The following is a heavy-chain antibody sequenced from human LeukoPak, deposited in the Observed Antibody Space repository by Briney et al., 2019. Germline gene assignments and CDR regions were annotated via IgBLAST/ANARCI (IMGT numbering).Heavy chain of an antibody. CDR1: GFTFSSYG. D-gene: IGHD6-19*01. CDR2: ISGSGGST. Sequence: GGSLRLSCAASGFTFSSYGMSWVRQAPGKGLEWVSAISGSGGSTYYADSVKGRFTISRDNSKNTLYLQMNSLRAEDTAVYYCAKHLIAVAGTLSFDYWGQGTLVTVSS. J-gene: IGHJ4*02. V-gene: IGHV3-23*01. CDR3: AKHLIAVAGTLSFDY.